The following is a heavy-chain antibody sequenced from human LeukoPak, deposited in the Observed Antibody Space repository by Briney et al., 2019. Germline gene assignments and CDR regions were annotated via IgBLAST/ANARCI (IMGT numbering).Heavy chain of an antibody. CDR3: TRDLMDYDYGDKGGNY. CDR2: INRDGSNT. V-gene: IGHV3-74*01. D-gene: IGHD4-23*01. J-gene: IGHJ4*02. Sequence: PGGSLRLSCAASGFAFSSHWMHWVRQVPGKGLVWVSRINRDGSNTIYADSVEGRFTISRDNAKNTLYLQMNSLRAEDTAVYYCTRDLMDYDYGDKGGNYWGQGTLVTVSS. CDR1: GFAFSSHW.